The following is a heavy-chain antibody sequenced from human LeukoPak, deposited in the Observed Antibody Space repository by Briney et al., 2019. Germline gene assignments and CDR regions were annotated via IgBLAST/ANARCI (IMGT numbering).Heavy chain of an antibody. J-gene: IGHJ6*03. CDR3: ARDRGSWYQDYYYYYMDV. D-gene: IGHD6-13*01. CDR2: IYSGGST. CDR1: GFTVSSNY. Sequence: GGSLRLSCAASGFTVSSNYMSWVRQAPGKGLEWVSVIYSGGSTYYADSVKGRFTISRDNSKNTLYLQMNSLRAEDTAVYYCARDRGSWYQDYYYYYMDVWGKGTTVTISS. V-gene: IGHV3-66*01.